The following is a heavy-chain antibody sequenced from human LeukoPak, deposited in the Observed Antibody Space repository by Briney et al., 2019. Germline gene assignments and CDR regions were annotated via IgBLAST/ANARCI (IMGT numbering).Heavy chain of an antibody. CDR2: INPSGGST. J-gene: IGHJ3*02. CDR1: GYTFTSYY. D-gene: IGHD1-26*01. Sequence: ASVKVSCKASGYTFTSYYMHWVRQAPGQGLEWMGIINPSGGSTSYAQKFQGRVTMTRDTSTSTVYMELSSLRSEDTAVYYCASPAPPGSYHFLRSDAFDIWGQGTMVTVSS. V-gene: IGHV1-46*01. CDR3: ASPAPPGSYHFLRSDAFDI.